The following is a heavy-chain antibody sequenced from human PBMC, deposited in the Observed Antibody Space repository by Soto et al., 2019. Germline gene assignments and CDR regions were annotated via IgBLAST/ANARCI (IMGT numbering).Heavy chain of an antibody. CDR3: ARDSDRWTYGLGSWLE. Sequence: QVQLVQSGPEVRKPGASVKVSCKASGYAFNEYYIHWVRQAPGQGLEWMGWVNPNGGDTNYARTFRGRVIMTTATSTRTAYMELSGLRADDTATFYCARDSDRWTYGLGSWLEWGPGTPVTVAS. J-gene: IGHJ4*02. D-gene: IGHD3-10*01. CDR1: GYAFNEYY. V-gene: IGHV1-2*02. CDR2: VNPNGGDT.